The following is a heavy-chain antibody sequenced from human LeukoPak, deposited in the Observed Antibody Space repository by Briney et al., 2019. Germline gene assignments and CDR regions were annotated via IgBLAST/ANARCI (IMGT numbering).Heavy chain of an antibody. CDR2: IGTSDTTI. V-gene: IGHV3-11*04. D-gene: IGHD6-6*01. CDR3: ARDWRSSGTFDY. Sequence: KPGGSLRLSCAVSGFTFSDYYMSWIRQAPGKGLEWVSYIGTSDTTIYYADSVKGRFTISRDNAKKSLYLQMNSLRAEDTAVYYCARDWRSSGTFDYWGQGTLVTASS. CDR1: GFTFSDYY. J-gene: IGHJ4*02.